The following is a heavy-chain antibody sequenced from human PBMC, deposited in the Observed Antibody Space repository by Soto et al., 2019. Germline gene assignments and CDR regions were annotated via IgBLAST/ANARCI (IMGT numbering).Heavy chain of an antibody. D-gene: IGHD3-10*01. J-gene: IGHJ4*02. CDR2: ISAYNGNT. V-gene: IGHV1-18*01. CDR3: AREIRFXGVYYFDY. CDR1: GYTFTSYG. Sequence: ASVKVSCKASGYTFTSYGISWVRQAPGQGLEWMGWISAYNGNTNYAQKLQGRVTMTTDTSTSTAYMELRSLRSDDTAVYYCAREIRFXGVYYFDYWGQGTLVTVSS.